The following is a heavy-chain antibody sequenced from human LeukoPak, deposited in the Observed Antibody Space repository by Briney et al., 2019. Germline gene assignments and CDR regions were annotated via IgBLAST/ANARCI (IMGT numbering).Heavy chain of an antibody. D-gene: IGHD5-18*01. Sequence: SGTLSLTCTVSGGSISTSYYYWGWIRQPPGKGLEWIGNIHNSESTYYNPSLKSRVTISVDTSKNQFSLKLSSVTAADTAVYYCARQVTFGYAYAYYFDYWGQGSQVTVSS. CDR2: IHNSEST. CDR3: ARQVTFGYAYAYYFDY. CDR1: GGSISTSYYY. V-gene: IGHV4-39*01. J-gene: IGHJ4*02.